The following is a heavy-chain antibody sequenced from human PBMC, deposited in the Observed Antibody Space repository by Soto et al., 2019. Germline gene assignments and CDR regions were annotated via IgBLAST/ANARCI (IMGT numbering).Heavy chain of an antibody. D-gene: IGHD6-13*01. J-gene: IGHJ4*02. CDR2: INHSGTT. CDR3: AREVSSSSWYVDS. Sequence: VXXXQXGAGLLKPSETLSLTCAVYGGSFSGYYWSWIXQPPGKGLEWIAEINHSGTTDYNPSLKSRVTISVDTSKNQFSLKLSSVTAADTAVYYCAREVSSSSWYVDSWGQGTLVTVSS. CDR1: GGSFSGYY. V-gene: IGHV4-34*01.